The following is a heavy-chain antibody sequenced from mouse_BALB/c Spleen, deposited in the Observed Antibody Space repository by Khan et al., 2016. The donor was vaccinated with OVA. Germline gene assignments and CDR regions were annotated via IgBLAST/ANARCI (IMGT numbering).Heavy chain of an antibody. J-gene: IGHJ4*01. V-gene: IGHV7-3*02. CDR1: GFTFTDYY. Sequence: EVELVESGGGLVQPGGSLRLTCATSGFTFTDYYMSWVRQPPGKALEWLGFIRNKDNGYTTEYSASVKGRFTISRDNSQSILYLQMNTLRAEDSATYYCANSGTGNGLDSWGQGTSVTVSS. CDR3: ANSGTGNGLDS. D-gene: IGHD2-2*01. CDR2: IRNKDNGYTT.